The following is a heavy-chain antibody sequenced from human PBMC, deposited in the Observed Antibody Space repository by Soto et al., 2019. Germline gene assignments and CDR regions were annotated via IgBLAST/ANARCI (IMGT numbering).Heavy chain of an antibody. D-gene: IGHD1-1*01. CDR1: GFTFTRYS. CDR3: ARESDDLTENFDY. V-gene: IGHV3-21*06. J-gene: IGHJ4*02. Sequence: PGGSLRLSCAASGFTFTRYSMNWVRQAPGKGLEWVSSISSTTNYIYYGDSMKGRFTISRDNAKNSLYLEMNSLRAEDTAVYYCARESDDLTENFDYWGQGSLVTVSS. CDR2: ISSTTNYI.